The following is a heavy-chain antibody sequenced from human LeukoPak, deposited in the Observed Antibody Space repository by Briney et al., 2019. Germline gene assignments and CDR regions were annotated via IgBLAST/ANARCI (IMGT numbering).Heavy chain of an antibody. CDR3: AKDGQYSSSWYNYYYYYGMDV. D-gene: IGHD6-13*01. V-gene: IGHV3-30*02. J-gene: IGHJ6*02. CDR2: IRYDGSNK. CDR1: GFTFSSYG. Sequence: GGSLRLSCAASGFTFSSYGMHWVRQAPGKGLEWVAFIRYDGSNKYYADSVKGRFTISRDNSKNTLYLQMNSLRAEDTAVYYCAKDGQYSSSWYNYYYYYGMDVWGQRTTVTVSS.